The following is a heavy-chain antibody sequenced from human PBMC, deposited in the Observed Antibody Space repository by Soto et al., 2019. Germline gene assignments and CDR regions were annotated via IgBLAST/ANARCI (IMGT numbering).Heavy chain of an antibody. Sequence: EVQLLESGGGLVQPGGSLRLSCAASGFTFSVYAMSWVRQAPGKGLACVSGISGSGGSTSYADSVKCRFTISRDNSKNTLALQMNSLRAEDTAVYYCAKALYCGHDYWGPGTLVTVSS. V-gene: IGHV3-23*01. J-gene: IGHJ4*02. D-gene: IGHD2-21*01. CDR1: GFTFSVYA. CDR2: ISGSGGST. CDR3: AKALYCGHDY.